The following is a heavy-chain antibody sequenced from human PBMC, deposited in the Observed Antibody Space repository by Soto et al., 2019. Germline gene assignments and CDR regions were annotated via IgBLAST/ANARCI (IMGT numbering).Heavy chain of an antibody. CDR2: IYPGDSDT. CDR3: AASIFYYGMDV. CDR1: GYTFTNHW. V-gene: IGHV5-51*01. J-gene: IGHJ6*02. Sequence: EESLKISCKGSGYTFTNHWIAWVRQMPGKGLEWMGIIYPGDSDTKYNPSFQGQVTISADKSITTTYLRWTSLKASDTAIYYCAASIFYYGMDVWGQGTTVTVSS.